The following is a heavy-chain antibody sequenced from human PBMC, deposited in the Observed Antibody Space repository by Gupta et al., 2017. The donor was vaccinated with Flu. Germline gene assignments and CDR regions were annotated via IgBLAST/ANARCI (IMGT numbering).Heavy chain of an antibody. CDR3: ARIEGGASMEGD. J-gene: IGHJ4*02. CDR1: GYTFIDYY. Sequence: QVQMVQSGPEVKKPGASVSVSCKTSGYTFIDYYLHGVRQAPGQGLEWMGWVSPKRGGTSYAQNFQGRATMTTDTSSGTGYMELTSLKSDDTALYYCARIEGGASMEGDWGQGTLVTVSS. CDR2: VSPKRGGT. D-gene: IGHD2/OR15-2a*01. V-gene: IGHV1-2*02.